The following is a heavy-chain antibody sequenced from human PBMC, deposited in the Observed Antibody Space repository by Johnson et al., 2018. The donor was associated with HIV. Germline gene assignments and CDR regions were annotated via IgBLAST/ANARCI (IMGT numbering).Heavy chain of an antibody. Sequence: QVQLVESGGGVVQPGRSLRLSCSASGFSFNDYAMHWVRQAPGKGLEWVAVISFAGGAIYYADSVEGRFTISRDNSRDTLSLQMNSLRVEDTAVYYCAKEKDYGAFDIWGQGTMVTVSS. V-gene: IGHV3-30-3*01. D-gene: IGHD3-16*01. CDR3: AKEKDYGAFDI. CDR2: ISFAGGAI. CDR1: GFSFNDYA. J-gene: IGHJ3*02.